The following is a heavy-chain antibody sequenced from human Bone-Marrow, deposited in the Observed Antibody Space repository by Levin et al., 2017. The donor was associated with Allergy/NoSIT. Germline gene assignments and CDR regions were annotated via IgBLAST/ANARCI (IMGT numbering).Heavy chain of an antibody. Sequence: SCAASGFTFSTYWMSWVRQAPGKGLEWVANIKQDGSEKNYVDSVKGRFTISRDNAKNSLYLQMNSLSAEDTAVYYCASQTSSSAFPYWGQGTLVTVSS. CDR2: IKQDGSEK. CDR1: GFTFSTYW. V-gene: IGHV3-7*03. CDR3: ASQTSSSAFPY. J-gene: IGHJ4*02. D-gene: IGHD6-6*01.